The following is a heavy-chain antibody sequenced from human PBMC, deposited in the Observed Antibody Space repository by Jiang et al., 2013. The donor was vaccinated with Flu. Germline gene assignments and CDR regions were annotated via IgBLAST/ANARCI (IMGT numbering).Heavy chain of an antibody. J-gene: IGHJ4*02. Sequence: GSGLVKPSETLSLTCTVSGGSISSYYWSWIRQPPGKGLEWIGYIYYSGSTNYNPSLKSRVTISVDTSKNQFSLKLSSVTAADTAVYYCARDQGQWLAYFDYWGQGTLVTVSS. D-gene: IGHD6-19*01. CDR1: GGSISSYY. V-gene: IGHV4-59*13. CDR2: IYYSGST. CDR3: ARDQGQWLAYFDY.